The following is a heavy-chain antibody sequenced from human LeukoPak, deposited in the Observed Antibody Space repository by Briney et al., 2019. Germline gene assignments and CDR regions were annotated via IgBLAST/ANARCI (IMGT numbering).Heavy chain of an antibody. CDR3: ARVMQQQLGGPYYYYYYYMDV. CDR1: GGSFSGYY. CDR2: INHSGST. V-gene: IGHV4-34*01. Sequence: PSETLSLTCAVYGGSFSGYYWCWIRQPPGKGLEWIGEINHSGSTNYNPSLKSRVTISVDTSKNQFSLKLSSVTAADTAVYYCARVMQQQLGGPYYYYYYYMDVWGKGTTVTVSS. D-gene: IGHD6-13*01. J-gene: IGHJ6*03.